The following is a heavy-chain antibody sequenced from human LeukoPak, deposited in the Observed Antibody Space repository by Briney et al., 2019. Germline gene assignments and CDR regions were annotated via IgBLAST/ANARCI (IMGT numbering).Heavy chain of an antibody. Sequence: GGSLRLSCVSSGFTFSSYWMHWVRQAPGKGLVWVSRINTDGRTTTCADSVKGRFTISRDNAKNTLYLQMNSLRVADTAVYYCARGRGWIYDSWGRGTLVTVSS. CDR2: INTDGRTT. D-gene: IGHD6-19*01. V-gene: IGHV3-74*01. J-gene: IGHJ4*02. CDR1: GFTFSSYW. CDR3: ARGRGWIYDS.